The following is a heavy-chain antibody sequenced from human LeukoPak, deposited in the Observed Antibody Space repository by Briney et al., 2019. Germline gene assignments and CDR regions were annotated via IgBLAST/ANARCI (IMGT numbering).Heavy chain of an antibody. V-gene: IGHV4-39*01. CDR1: GGSISSYY. CDR2: IYYSGST. J-gene: IGHJ4*02. CDR3: ARLTYDSSGGYYFDY. Sequence: SETLSLTCTVSGGSISSYYWGWIRQPPGKGLEWIGSIYYSGSTYYNPSLKSRVTISVDTSKNQFSLKLSSVTAADTAVYYCARLTYDSSGGYYFDYWGQGTLVTVSS. D-gene: IGHD3-22*01.